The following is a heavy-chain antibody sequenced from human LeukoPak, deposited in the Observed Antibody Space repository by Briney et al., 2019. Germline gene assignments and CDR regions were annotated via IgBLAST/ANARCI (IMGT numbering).Heavy chain of an antibody. J-gene: IGHJ5*02. CDR3: VTGRYSYGWYDH. CDR1: GGSISSFY. V-gene: IGHV4-59*13. D-gene: IGHD1-26*01. CDR2: MYYGGSP. Sequence: TSETLSLTCTVSGGSISSFYWSWIRQPPGKGLEWIGYMYYGGSPNYNPSLKSRVITPLDTSKKQFSLKLNSVTTADTAVYYCVTGRYSYGWYDHWGKGILAIVSS.